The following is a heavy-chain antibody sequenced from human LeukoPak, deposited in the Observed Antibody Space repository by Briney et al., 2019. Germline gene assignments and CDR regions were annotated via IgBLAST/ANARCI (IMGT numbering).Heavy chain of an antibody. J-gene: IGHJ3*02. Sequence: ASVKVSCKVSGYTLTELSMHWVRQAPGKGLEWMGGFDPEDGETIYAQKFQGRVTMTEDTSTDTAYMELSSLRSEDTAVYYCATDSCYYPHDAFDIWGQGTMVTVSS. CDR3: ATDSCYYPHDAFDI. V-gene: IGHV1-24*01. CDR1: GYTLTELS. D-gene: IGHD3-22*01. CDR2: FDPEDGET.